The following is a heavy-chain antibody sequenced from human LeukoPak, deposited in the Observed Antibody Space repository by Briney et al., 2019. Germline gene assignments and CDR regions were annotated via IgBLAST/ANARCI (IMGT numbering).Heavy chain of an antibody. V-gene: IGHV3-23*01. J-gene: IGHJ4*02. D-gene: IGHD3-10*01. CDR1: GFTFITYA. CDR3: PKAYMVRVAPGSYLDY. Sequence: GGSLRLSCAASGFTFITYAMGWVRQAPGKGPEWVSSISVSGGSTYYADSVKGRFTISRDNSKNTLYMQMNSLTAEDTAVYYCPKAYMVRVAPGSYLDYWGQGTLVTVSS. CDR2: ISVSGGST.